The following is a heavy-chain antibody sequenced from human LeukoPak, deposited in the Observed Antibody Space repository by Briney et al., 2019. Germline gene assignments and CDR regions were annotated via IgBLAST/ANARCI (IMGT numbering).Heavy chain of an antibody. CDR3: ARGGKYGCSGGSCYADS. CDR2: MNPNSGNT. J-gene: IGHJ4*02. CDR1: GYTFTSYD. V-gene: IGHV1-8*03. D-gene: IGHD2-15*01. Sequence: ASVKVSCKASGYTFTSYDINWVRQATGQGLEWMGWMNPNSGNTGYAQKFQGRVTITRNTSISTAYMEVSRLRSDDTAVYYCARGGKYGCSGGSCYADSWGQGTLVTVSS.